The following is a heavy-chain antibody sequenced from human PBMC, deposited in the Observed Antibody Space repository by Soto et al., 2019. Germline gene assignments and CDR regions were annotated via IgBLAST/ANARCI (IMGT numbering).Heavy chain of an antibody. J-gene: IGHJ5*02. D-gene: IGHD2-8*01. Sequence: PSETLSLTCAVSGGSISSGGYSWSWIRQPPGKGLEWIGYIYHSGSTYYNPSLKSRVTISVDRSKNQFSLKLSSVTAADTAVYYCGRIGVSQINWFDPWGQGTLVTVSS. CDR2: IYHSGST. V-gene: IGHV4-30-2*01. CDR1: GGSISSGGYS. CDR3: GRIGVSQINWFDP.